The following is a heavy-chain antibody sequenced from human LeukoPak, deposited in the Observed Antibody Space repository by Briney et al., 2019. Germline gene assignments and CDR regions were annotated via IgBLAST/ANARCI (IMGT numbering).Heavy chain of an antibody. Sequence: SETLSLTCAVSGYSISSGYYWGWIRQPPGRGLEWIGSIYHSGSTFYNPSLKSRITISVGTSKNQFSLKLSSVTAADTAVYYCARRGWGYAFDIWGQGTMVTVSS. CDR3: ARRGWGYAFDI. CDR1: GYSISSGYY. V-gene: IGHV4-38-2*01. CDR2: IYHSGST. D-gene: IGHD7-27*01. J-gene: IGHJ3*02.